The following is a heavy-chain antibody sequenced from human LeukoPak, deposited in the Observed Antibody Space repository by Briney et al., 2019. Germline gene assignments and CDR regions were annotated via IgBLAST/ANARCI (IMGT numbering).Heavy chain of an antibody. CDR3: AREPVNCSGGSCYFRGGVY. J-gene: IGHJ4*02. CDR2: IWYDGSNK. Sequence: PGGSLRLSCAASGFTFSSYGMHWVRQAPGKGLEWVAVIWYDGSNKYYADSVKGRFTISRDNSKNTLYLQMNSLRAEDTAVYYCAREPVNCSGGSCYFRGGVYLGQGTLVTVSS. D-gene: IGHD2-15*01. CDR1: GFTFSSYG. V-gene: IGHV3-33*01.